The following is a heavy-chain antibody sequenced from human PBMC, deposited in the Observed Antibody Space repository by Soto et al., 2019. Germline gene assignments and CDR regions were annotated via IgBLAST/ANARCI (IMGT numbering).Heavy chain of an antibody. V-gene: IGHV1-18*01. Sequence: QVQLVQSGAEVKKPGASVKVSCKASGYTFTSYGISWVRQAPGPGLEWMGWISAYNGNTNYAQKLQGRVTMTTDTSTSTAYMELRSLRSDDTAVYYCARDGPNCSGGSCYGDYFDYWGQGTLVTVSS. CDR3: ARDGPNCSGGSCYGDYFDY. CDR2: ISAYNGNT. CDR1: GYTFTSYG. J-gene: IGHJ4*02. D-gene: IGHD2-15*01.